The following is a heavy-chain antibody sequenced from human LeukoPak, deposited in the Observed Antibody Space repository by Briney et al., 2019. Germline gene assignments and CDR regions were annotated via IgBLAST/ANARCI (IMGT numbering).Heavy chain of an antibody. CDR1: GYTFTNHG. Sequence: ASVKVSCKASGYTFTNHGISWVRQAPGQGPEWMGWISADNGYTNYAQKFQGRITMTTDTSTSTAYMELRSLRSDDTAFYYCARDDRSNGVCYTGVYWGQGTLVTVSS. CDR3: ARDDRSNGVCYTGVY. D-gene: IGHD2-8*01. CDR2: ISADNGYT. J-gene: IGHJ4*02. V-gene: IGHV1-18*01.